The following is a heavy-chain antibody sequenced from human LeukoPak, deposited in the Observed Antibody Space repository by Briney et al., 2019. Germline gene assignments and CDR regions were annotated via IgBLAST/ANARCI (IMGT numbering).Heavy chain of an antibody. CDR1: GYTFTSYD. V-gene: IGHV1-2*02. CDR2: INPNSGGT. CDR3: ARDGEYDYGSGSYCHY. D-gene: IGHD3-10*01. Sequence: ASVKVSCKGSGYTFTSYDINWVRQAPGQGLEWMGWINPNSGGTNYVQKFQGRVTMTRDTSISTAYMELSRLTSDDTAVYYCARDGEYDYGSGSYCHYRGQGTLVTVSS. J-gene: IGHJ4*02.